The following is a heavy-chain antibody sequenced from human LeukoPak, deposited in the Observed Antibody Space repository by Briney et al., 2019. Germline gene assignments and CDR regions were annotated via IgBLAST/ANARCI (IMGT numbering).Heavy chain of an antibody. J-gene: IGHJ5*02. CDR2: IYTSGST. V-gene: IGHV4-61*02. D-gene: IGHD3-22*01. CDR1: GGSFSSGRDY. CDR3: VKSYYDSTVYSGWFDP. Sequence: SETLSLTCTVSGGSFSSGRDYWNWIRQPAGKGLEWIGRIYTSGSTHYNPSLKSRVTMSLDTSRNQVSLKLSSVTAADTAIYYCVKSYYDSTVYSGWFDPWGQGTLVTVSS.